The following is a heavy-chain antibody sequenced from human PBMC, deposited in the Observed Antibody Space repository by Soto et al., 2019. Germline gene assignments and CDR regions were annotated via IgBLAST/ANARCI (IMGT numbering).Heavy chain of an antibody. CDR2: ISDSGIYT. D-gene: IGHD3-10*01. CDR3: ANYGRYGSGSY. V-gene: IGHV3-23*01. Sequence: EVQLLESGGGLVQPGGSLRLSCAASGFIFSSYAMSWVRQAPGKGLEWVSSISDSGIYTYYTDSVKGRFTISRDNSNNRLFWQVNSLTAEDTAIYYCANYGRYGSGSYWGQGTLVTV. CDR1: GFIFSSYA. J-gene: IGHJ4*02.